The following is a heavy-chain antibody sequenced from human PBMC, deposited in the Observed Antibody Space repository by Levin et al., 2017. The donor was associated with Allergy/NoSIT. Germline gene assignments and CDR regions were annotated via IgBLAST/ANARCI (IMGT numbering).Heavy chain of an antibody. CDR1: GGSFSGYY. J-gene: IGHJ4*02. CDR3: AREMKWIQRRETIYYFDY. V-gene: IGHV4-34*01. CDR2: INHSGST. Sequence: GSLRLSCAVYGGSFSGYYWSWIRQPPGKGLEWIGEINHSGSTNYNPSLKSRVTISVDTSKNQFSLKLSSVTAADTAVYYCAREMKWIQRRETIYYFDYWGQGTLVTVSS. D-gene: IGHD5-18*01.